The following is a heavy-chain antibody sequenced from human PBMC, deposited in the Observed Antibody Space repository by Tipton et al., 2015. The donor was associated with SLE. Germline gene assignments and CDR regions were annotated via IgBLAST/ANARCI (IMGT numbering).Heavy chain of an antibody. Sequence: SLRLSCAASGFTFDTYEMNWVRQAPGKGLEWVSYISSFESPIYYGDSVRGRLTISRDNAENSLYLQMNSLGAEDTAVYYCASDPGRRVPEGIDYWGQGTLVTVSS. CDR1: GFTFDTYE. V-gene: IGHV3-48*03. J-gene: IGHJ4*02. D-gene: IGHD3-10*01. CDR3: ASDPGRRVPEGIDY. CDR2: ISSFESPI.